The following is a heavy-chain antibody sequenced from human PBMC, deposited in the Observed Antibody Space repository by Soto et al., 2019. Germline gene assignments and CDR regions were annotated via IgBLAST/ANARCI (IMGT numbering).Heavy chain of an antibody. Sequence: ASVKVSCKASGYTFIGHYLHWVRQAPGQGLEWLGWTNPSSGATNFAQKFQGRVTMTRDTSISTAYLELSRLRSDDTAIYYCARVARTTGNYYFGMDVWGQGTTVTVSS. CDR2: TNPSSGAT. J-gene: IGHJ6*02. CDR1: GYTFIGHY. V-gene: IGHV1-2*02. D-gene: IGHD1-7*01. CDR3: ARVARTTGNYYFGMDV.